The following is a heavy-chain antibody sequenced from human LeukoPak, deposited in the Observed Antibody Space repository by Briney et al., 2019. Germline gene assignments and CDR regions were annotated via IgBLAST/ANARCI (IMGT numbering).Heavy chain of an antibody. CDR2: IRYDGTNK. J-gene: IGHJ4*02. CDR3: AKEKKYYYDGSGYPGYDY. V-gene: IGHV3-30*02. D-gene: IGHD3-22*01. Sequence: PGGSLRLSCAASGFTFSSYGMHWVRQAPGKGLEWVAFIRYDGTNKYYADSVKGRFTISRDNSKNTLYLQMNSLRAEDTAVYYCAKEKKYYYDGSGYPGYDYWGQGTLVTVSS. CDR1: GFTFSSYG.